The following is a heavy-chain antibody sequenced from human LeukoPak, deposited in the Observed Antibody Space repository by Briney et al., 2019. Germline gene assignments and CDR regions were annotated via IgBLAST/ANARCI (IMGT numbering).Heavy chain of an antibody. D-gene: IGHD6-6*01. J-gene: IGHJ4*02. Sequence: GGSLRLSCAASGFTFSSYAMHWVRQAPGKGLEWVAVISYDGSNKYYADSMKGRFTISRDNSKNTLYLQMNSLRAEDTAVYYCARESSGFDYWGQGTLVTVSS. CDR2: ISYDGSNK. V-gene: IGHV3-30-3*01. CDR1: GFTFSSYA. CDR3: ARESSGFDY.